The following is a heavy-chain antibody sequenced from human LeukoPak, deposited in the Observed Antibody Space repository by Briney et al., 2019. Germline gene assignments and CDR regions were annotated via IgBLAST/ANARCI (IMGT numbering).Heavy chain of an antibody. D-gene: IGHD4-17*01. CDR2: ISAYNGNT. Sequence: ASVKVSCKASGYTFTSYGISWVRQAPGQGLEWMGWISAYNGNTNYAQKLQGRVTITADESTSTAYMELSSLRSEDTAVYYCARPLYGDSAGGGAFDIWGQGTMVTVSS. J-gene: IGHJ3*02. V-gene: IGHV1-18*01. CDR1: GYTFTSYG. CDR3: ARPLYGDSAGGGAFDI.